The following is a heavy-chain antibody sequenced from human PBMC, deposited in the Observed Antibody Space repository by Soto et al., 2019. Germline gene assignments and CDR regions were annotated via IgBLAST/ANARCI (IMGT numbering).Heavy chain of an antibody. Sequence: GGSLRLSCVASGFSFSIYAMSWVRQAPGRGLEWVSIIGGNDRGIFYADSVKGRFTISRDNSKNTLYLQMNNLRAEDTALYYCAKDLRGSSSWYRDYWGQGTLVTVSS. V-gene: IGHV3-23*01. J-gene: IGHJ4*02. D-gene: IGHD6-13*01. CDR2: IGGNDRGI. CDR3: AKDLRGSSSWYRDY. CDR1: GFSFSIYA.